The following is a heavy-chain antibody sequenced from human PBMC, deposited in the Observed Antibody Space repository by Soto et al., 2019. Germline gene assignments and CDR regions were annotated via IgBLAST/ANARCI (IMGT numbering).Heavy chain of an antibody. CDR2: IWYGGTT. Sequence: QELLVESGGGVVRPGSSLRLSCVTSGIIFEAHAFHWVRQAPGKGPKWVALIWYGGTTYYEDSVQGRFTISRDNSKKTVFLQMNHLRPEDSGVYYCARVRNNNDKRLDVWGQGTTVNVSS. CDR1: GIIFEAHA. CDR3: ARVRNNNDKRLDV. D-gene: IGHD2-8*01. J-gene: IGHJ6*02. V-gene: IGHV3-33*01.